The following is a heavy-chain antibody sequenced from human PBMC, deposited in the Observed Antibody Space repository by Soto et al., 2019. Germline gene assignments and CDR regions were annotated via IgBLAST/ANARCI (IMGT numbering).Heavy chain of an antibody. Sequence: QITLKESGPTLVRPTQTLTLTCSFSGFSLTTRGEGVGWIRQTPGKALEWLGLIYWDDDEGYSPSLKSMLTITKDTTKNQVVLTMTTMDPVDTATYYCAHRPRRFSYHFDYWGQGTLVTVSS. CDR3: AHRPRRFSYHFDY. CDR2: IYWDDDE. J-gene: IGHJ4*02. D-gene: IGHD3-16*02. V-gene: IGHV2-5*02. CDR1: GFSLTTRGEG.